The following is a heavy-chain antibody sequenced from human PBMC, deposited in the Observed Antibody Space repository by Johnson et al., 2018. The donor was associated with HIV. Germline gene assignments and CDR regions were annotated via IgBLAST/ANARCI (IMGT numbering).Heavy chain of an antibody. J-gene: IGHJ3*02. D-gene: IGHD1-26*01. V-gene: IGHV3-30*03. CDR3: ARLTWDQNRGWDAFDI. Sequence: VQLVESGGGVVQPGRSLRLSCAASGFTFSSYGMHWVRQAPGKALEWVAVISSDRSNKSYADSVKGRFTISRDNSKNTLYLQMNSLRPEDTAVYYCARLTWDQNRGWDAFDIWGQGTMVTVSS. CDR2: ISSDRSNK. CDR1: GFTFSSYG.